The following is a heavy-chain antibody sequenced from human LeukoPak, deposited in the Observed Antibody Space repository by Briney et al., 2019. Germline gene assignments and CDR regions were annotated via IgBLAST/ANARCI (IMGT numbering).Heavy chain of an antibody. CDR3: AKDRSDNSTWYVGSH. D-gene: IGHD2/OR15-2a*01. V-gene: IGHV1-18*01. CDR2: ISVYNGNT. J-gene: IGHJ4*02. Sequence: ASVKVSCKASGYTFTSYGISWVRQAPGQGLEWMGWISVYNGNTKYAQKLQGRVTMTTDTSTSTAYMDLRSLRSDDTAVYYCAKDRSDNSTWYVGSHWGQGTLVTVSS. CDR1: GYTFTSYG.